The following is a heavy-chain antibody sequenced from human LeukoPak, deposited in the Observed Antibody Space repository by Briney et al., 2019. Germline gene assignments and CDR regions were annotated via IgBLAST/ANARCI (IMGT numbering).Heavy chain of an antibody. CDR3: ARDRCSSTSCYARWFDP. Sequence: SETLSLTCTVSGGSISSYYWSWLRQPPGKGLEWIGYIYYSGSTNYNPSLKSRVTISVDTSKNHFSLKLSSETAADTAVYYCARDRCSSTSCYARWFDPWGQGTLVTVSS. CDR1: GGSISSYY. CDR2: IYYSGST. D-gene: IGHD2-2*01. V-gene: IGHV4-59*01. J-gene: IGHJ5*02.